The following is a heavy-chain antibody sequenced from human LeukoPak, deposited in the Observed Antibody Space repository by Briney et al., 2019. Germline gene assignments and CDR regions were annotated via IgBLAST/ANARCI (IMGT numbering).Heavy chain of an antibody. Sequence: SETLSLTCTVSGGSISNYYWSWIRQPPGKGLEWIGRIYTSGSTNYNPSLKSRVTMSVDTSKNQFSLKLSSVTAADTAVYYCASSYSGAYYVFDYWGQGTLVTVSS. CDR2: IYTSGST. CDR3: ASSYSGAYYVFDY. V-gene: IGHV4-4*07. J-gene: IGHJ4*02. D-gene: IGHD1-26*01. CDR1: GGSISNYY.